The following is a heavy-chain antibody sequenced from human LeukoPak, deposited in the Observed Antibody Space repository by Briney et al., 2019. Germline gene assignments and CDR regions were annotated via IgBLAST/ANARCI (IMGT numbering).Heavy chain of an antibody. CDR2: ISYDGSNK. V-gene: IGHV3-30*18. D-gene: IGHD3-10*01. CDR3: AKKAYYGSGSYQLDY. J-gene: IGHJ4*02. Sequence: GRSLRLSCAASGFTFSSYGMHWVRQAPGKGLEGVAVISYDGSNKYYADSAKGRFTISRDNSKNTLYLQMNSLRAEDTAVYYCAKKAYYGSGSYQLDYWGQGTLVTVSS. CDR1: GFTFSSYG.